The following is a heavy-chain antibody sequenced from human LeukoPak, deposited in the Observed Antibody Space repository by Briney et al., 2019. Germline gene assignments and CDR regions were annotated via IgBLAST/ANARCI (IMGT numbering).Heavy chain of an antibody. V-gene: IGHV1-69*05. D-gene: IGHD3-16*01. CDR2: IIPIFGTA. Sequence: GASVKVSCKASGGTFISYAISWVRQAPGQGLEWMGGIIPIFGTANYAQKFQGRVTITTDESTSTAYMELSSLRSGDTAVYYCARDGSLTGGINWFDPWGQGTLVTVSS. CDR3: ARDGSLTGGINWFDP. J-gene: IGHJ5*02. CDR1: GGTFISYA.